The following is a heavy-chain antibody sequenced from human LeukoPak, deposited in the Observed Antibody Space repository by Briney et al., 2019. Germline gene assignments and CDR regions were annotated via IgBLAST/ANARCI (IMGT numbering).Heavy chain of an antibody. Sequence: GGSLRLSCAASGFTFSSYSMNWVRQAPGKGLEWVSSISSSSSYIYYADSVKGRFTISRDNAKNSLYLQMNSLRAEGTAVYYCARDGHYDTRSFDYWGQGTLVTVPS. CDR2: ISSSSSYI. CDR1: GFTFSSYS. V-gene: IGHV3-21*01. CDR3: ARDGHYDTRSFDY. D-gene: IGHD3-22*01. J-gene: IGHJ4*02.